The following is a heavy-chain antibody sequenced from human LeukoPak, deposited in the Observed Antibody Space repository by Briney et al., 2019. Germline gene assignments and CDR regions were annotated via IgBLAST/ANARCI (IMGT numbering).Heavy chain of an antibody. CDR3: ASGVVVAATYFDY. J-gene: IGHJ4*02. D-gene: IGHD2-15*01. Sequence: GGSLRLSCAASGFTLSSYWLHWVRQAPGKGLVWVSRINSDGSSTRYADSVKGRFTISRDNAKNTLYLQMNSLRAEDTAVYYCASGVVVAATYFDYWGQGTLVTVSS. V-gene: IGHV3-74*01. CDR2: INSDGSST. CDR1: GFTLSSYW.